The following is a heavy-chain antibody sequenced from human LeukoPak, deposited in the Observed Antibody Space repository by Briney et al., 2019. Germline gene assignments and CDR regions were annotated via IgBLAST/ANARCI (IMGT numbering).Heavy chain of an antibody. J-gene: IGHJ5*02. D-gene: IGHD3-22*01. CDR3: ARSPWGITMIAEA. CDR2: IYTGGTT. V-gene: IGHV3-53*01. Sequence: PGGSLRLSCAASGFTVSNNYMSWVRQAPGKGLEWVSVIYTGGTTYYADSVKGRFTISRDNSKNTLYLQMNSLRAEDTAVYYCARSPWGITMIAEAWGQGTLVTVPS. CDR1: GFTVSNNY.